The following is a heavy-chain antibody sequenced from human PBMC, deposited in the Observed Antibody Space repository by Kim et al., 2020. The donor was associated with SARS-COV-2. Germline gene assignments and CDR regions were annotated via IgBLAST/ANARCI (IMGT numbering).Heavy chain of an antibody. D-gene: IGHD3-10*01. Sequence: SLKSRVTISVDTSKNQFSRKLSSGNAADTAVYYCARWPMGRGYYYYGMDVWGQGTTVTVSS. V-gene: IGHV4-59*01. J-gene: IGHJ6*02. CDR3: ARWPMGRGYYYYGMDV.